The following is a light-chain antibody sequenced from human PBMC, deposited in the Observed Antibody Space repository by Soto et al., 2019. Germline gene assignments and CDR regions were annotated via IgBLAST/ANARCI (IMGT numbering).Light chain of an antibody. CDR2: DAS. J-gene: IGKJ4*01. Sequence: AIQLTQSPSSLSASVGDRVTITCRASQGIGSALAWYQQRPGEAPRFLIYDASTLGSGVPLRFSGSGSGTYFTLTISALQLEDFATYYCQQFNSYPLTFGGGTKVELK. CDR3: QQFNSYPLT. V-gene: IGKV1-13*02. CDR1: QGIGSA.